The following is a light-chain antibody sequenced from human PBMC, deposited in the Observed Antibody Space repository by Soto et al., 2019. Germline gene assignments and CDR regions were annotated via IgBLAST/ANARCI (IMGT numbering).Light chain of an antibody. V-gene: IGLV2-23*02. CDR2: EVT. CDR1: TSDVGSYNL. Sequence: QSALTQPASVSGSPGQSITISCTGTTSDVGSYNLVSWHQHHPGKAPRLMIFEVTRRPSGVSNRFSGSKSGNTASLTISGLLAEDEADYYCCSHAGSSTHVVFGGGTKLTVL. CDR3: CSHAGSSTHVV. J-gene: IGLJ2*01.